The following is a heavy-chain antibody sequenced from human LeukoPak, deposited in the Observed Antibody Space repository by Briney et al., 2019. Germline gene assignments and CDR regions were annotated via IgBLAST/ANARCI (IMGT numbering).Heavy chain of an antibody. CDR2: ISYDGSNK. J-gene: IGHJ6*02. CDR1: GFTFSGYP. V-gene: IGHV3-30-3*01. CDR3: ARGSDYGYGMDV. D-gene: IGHD4-17*01. Sequence: GGSLRLSCAASGFTFSGYPIHWVRQAPGKGLEWVAVISYDGSNKYYADSVKGRFTISRDNSKNTLYLQMNSLRAEDTAVYYCARGSDYGYGMDVWGQGTTVTVSS.